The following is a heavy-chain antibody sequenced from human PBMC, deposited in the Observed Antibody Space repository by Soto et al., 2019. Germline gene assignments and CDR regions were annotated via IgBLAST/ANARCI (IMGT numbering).Heavy chain of an antibody. V-gene: IGHV4-59*01. CDR3: ARDGSGYDFWSGPYFFDY. D-gene: IGHD3-3*01. Sequence: QVQLQESGPWLVKPSETLSLTCTVSGGSISTYYWSWIRQPPGKGLEWIGYIYYNGRTNYNPSLESRVTISLDTSKSQFSLKLSSVSAADTAVYYCARDGSGYDFWSGPYFFDYWGPGTLVTVSS. CDR2: IYYNGRT. CDR1: GGSISTYY. J-gene: IGHJ4*02.